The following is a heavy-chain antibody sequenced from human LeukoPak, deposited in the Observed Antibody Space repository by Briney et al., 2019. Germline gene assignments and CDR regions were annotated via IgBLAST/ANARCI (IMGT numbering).Heavy chain of an antibody. V-gene: IGHV3-20*04. CDR3: AKDNGAYQLLSSGTPAPLDY. CDR2: INWNGGST. Sequence: GGSLRLSCAASGFTFDDYGMSWVRQAPGKGLEWVSGINWNGGSTGYADSVEGRFTISRDNAKNSLYLQMNSLRAEDTAVYYCAKDNGAYQLLSSGTPAPLDYWGQGTLVTVSS. CDR1: GFTFDDYG. D-gene: IGHD2-2*01. J-gene: IGHJ4*02.